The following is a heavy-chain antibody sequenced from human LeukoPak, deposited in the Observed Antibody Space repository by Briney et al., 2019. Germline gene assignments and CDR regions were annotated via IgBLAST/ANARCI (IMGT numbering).Heavy chain of an antibody. CDR3: ARTAVSTVAGTAPFDY. V-gene: IGHV1-69*05. Sequence: SVKVSCKASGYTFTSYGISWVRQAPGQGLEWIGRIIPIFGTANYAQKFQGRVTITTDESTSTAYMELSSLRSEDTVVYYCARTAVSTVAGTAPFDYWGQGTLVTVSS. J-gene: IGHJ4*02. D-gene: IGHD6-19*01. CDR1: GYTFTSYG. CDR2: IIPIFGTA.